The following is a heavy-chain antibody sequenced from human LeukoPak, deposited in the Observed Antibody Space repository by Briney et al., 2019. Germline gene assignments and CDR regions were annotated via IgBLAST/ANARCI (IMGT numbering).Heavy chain of an antibody. J-gene: IGHJ4*01. CDR1: GFTFSSYA. D-gene: IGHD6-19*01. Sequence: GGSLRLSCAASGFTFSSYAMHGVRQAPGKGRAGGAGILYDGRDKYYADSVKGRFTISRDNSKNTLYLQMNSLRADDTAVYYCARVQYSSGWPDYWGHGTLVTVSS. CDR3: ARVQYSSGWPDY. CDR2: ILYDGRDK. V-gene: IGHV3-30*04.